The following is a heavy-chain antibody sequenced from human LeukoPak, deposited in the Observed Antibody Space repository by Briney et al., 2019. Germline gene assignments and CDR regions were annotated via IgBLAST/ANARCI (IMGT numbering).Heavy chain of an antibody. D-gene: IGHD6-13*01. Sequence: SETLSLTCTVSGGSISSYYWSWIRQPAGKGLEWIGRIYTSGSTNYSPSLKSRVTISVDTSKNQFSLKLSSVTAADTAVYYCARGRFRTVAAARAPNYYMDVWGKGTTVTVSS. J-gene: IGHJ6*03. CDR1: GGSISSYY. CDR3: ARGRFRTVAAARAPNYYMDV. CDR2: IYTSGST. V-gene: IGHV4-4*07.